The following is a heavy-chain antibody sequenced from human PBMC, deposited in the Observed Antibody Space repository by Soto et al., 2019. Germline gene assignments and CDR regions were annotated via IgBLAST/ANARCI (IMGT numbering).Heavy chain of an antibody. J-gene: IGHJ5*02. V-gene: IGHV1-69*12. D-gene: IGHD4-17*01. Sequence: QVQLVQSGAEVKKPGSSVKVSCKASVGTFSSYAISWVRQAPGQGLEWMGGILPIFGTANYAQKFQGRVTITADESTSTAYMEMSSLRSEDTAVYDCARDRMGGDLAGWFDPWGQGTLVTVSS. CDR1: VGTFSSYA. CDR2: ILPIFGTA. CDR3: ARDRMGGDLAGWFDP.